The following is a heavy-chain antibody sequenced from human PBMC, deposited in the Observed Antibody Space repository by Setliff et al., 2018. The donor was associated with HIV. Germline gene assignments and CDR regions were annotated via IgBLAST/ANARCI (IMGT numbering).Heavy chain of an antibody. CDR1: GFTFGDYD. CDR3: VRKQYHYDSSRPYYFDY. D-gene: IGHD3-22*01. J-gene: IGHJ4*02. V-gene: IGHV3-21*01. Sequence: GESLKISCTASGFTFGDYDMTWVRQAPGKGLEWVSSVSSASNNIYYADSVKGRFTISRDNAKNSVYLQMNSLRAEDTAIYYCVRKQYHYDSSRPYYFDYWGQGTLVTVSS. CDR2: VSSASNNI.